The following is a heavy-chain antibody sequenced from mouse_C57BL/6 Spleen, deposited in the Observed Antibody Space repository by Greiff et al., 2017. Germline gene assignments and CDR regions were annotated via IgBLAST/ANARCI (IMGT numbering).Heavy chain of an antibody. CDR1: GFTFSDYG. V-gene: IGHV5-17*01. CDR3: ARRPSYAMDY. J-gene: IGHJ4*01. CDR2: ISSGSSTI. Sequence: EVKLMASGGGLVKPGGSLKLSCAASGFTFSDYGMHWVRQAPEKGLEWVAYISSGSSTIYYADTVKGRFTISRDNAKNTLFLQMTSLRSEDTAMYYCARRPSYAMDYWGQGTSVTVSS.